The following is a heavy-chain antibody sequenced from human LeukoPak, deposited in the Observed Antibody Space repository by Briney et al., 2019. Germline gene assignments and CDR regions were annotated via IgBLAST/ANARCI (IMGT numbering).Heavy chain of an antibody. D-gene: IGHD3-22*01. CDR3: VRGSGYSPDYHFDY. CDR1: GFTFSSYG. CDR2: ISSNGGST. V-gene: IGHV3-64D*06. J-gene: IGHJ4*02. Sequence: GGSLRLSCSASGFTFSSYGMHWVRQAPGKGLEYVSAISSNGGSTYYADSVKGRFTISRDNSKNTLYLQMSSLRAEDTAVYPCVRGSGYSPDYHFDYWGQGTLVTVSS.